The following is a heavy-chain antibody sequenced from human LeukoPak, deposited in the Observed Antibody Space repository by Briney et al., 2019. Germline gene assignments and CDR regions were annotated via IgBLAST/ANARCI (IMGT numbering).Heavy chain of an antibody. CDR1: GFSFSRYW. CDR2: IDTEGSTT. J-gene: IGHJ4*02. CDR3: ARGIAVAALRYFDY. D-gene: IGHD6-13*01. V-gene: IGHV3-74*01. Sequence: GGSLRLSCAASGFSFSRYWMHWVRQAPGKGPVWVSYIDTEGSTTRYADSVKGRFTISRDNGKNTLYLQMNSLRAEDTAVYYCARGIAVAALRYFDYWGQGTLVTVSS.